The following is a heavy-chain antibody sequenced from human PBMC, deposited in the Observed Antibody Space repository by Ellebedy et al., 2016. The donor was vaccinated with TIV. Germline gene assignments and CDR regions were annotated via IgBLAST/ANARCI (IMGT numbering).Heavy chain of an antibody. Sequence: SVKVSCKASGGPFSSSAITWVRQAPGQGLEWMGGITATFHTVNYAQKFQGRVTITADKSTSTVYLEMSSLRSEDTAVYYCARSGTYYPGYFDYWGQGTLVTVSS. J-gene: IGHJ4*02. D-gene: IGHD1-26*01. CDR3: ARSGTYYPGYFDY. CDR2: ITATFHTV. CDR1: GGPFSSSA. V-gene: IGHV1-69*06.